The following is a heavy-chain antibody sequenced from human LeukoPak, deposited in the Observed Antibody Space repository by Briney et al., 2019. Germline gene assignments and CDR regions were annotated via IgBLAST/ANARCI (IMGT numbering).Heavy chain of an antibody. Sequence: GESLKISCKGSGYSFTSYWIGWVRQMPGKGLEWMGIIYPGDSDTRYSPSFQGQVTISADKSISTAYLQWSSLKASDTAMYYCARLKFYCSSTSCWVGDTSNWFDPWGQGTLVTVSS. CDR1: GYSFTSYW. CDR2: IYPGDSDT. V-gene: IGHV5-51*01. D-gene: IGHD2-2*01. J-gene: IGHJ5*02. CDR3: ARLKFYCSSTSCWVGDTSNWFDP.